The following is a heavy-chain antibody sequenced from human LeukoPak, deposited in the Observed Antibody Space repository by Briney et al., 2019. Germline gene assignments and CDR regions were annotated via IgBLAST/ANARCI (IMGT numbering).Heavy chain of an antibody. J-gene: IGHJ4*02. CDR3: AKGYGDFPLHY. V-gene: IGHV3-30*18. Sequence: GGSLRLSCAPSGFTFSRYGMHWVRQAPGKGLEWVAVISYDGSNKYYGHSVKGRFTISRDNSKNTLYLQMNSLRAGDTAVYYCAKGYGDFPLHYWGQGTLVTVSS. CDR2: ISYDGSNK. D-gene: IGHD4-17*01. CDR1: GFTFSRYG.